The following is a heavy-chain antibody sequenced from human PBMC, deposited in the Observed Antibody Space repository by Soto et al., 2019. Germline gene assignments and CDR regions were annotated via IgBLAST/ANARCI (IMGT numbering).Heavy chain of an antibody. CDR3: ATEEAARIARWFDA. Sequence: QVQLQESGRSLVKPSQTLSLSCAVSGGSIISASYSWNWIRQSPGRGLEWIGHIYSSGSTYYNPSRKSRVSTSVDTSNHRSSLKLTSVTAADTAVYFCATEEAARIARWFDAWGQGILVTVSS. V-gene: IGHV4-31*11. J-gene: IGHJ5*02. CDR1: GGSIISASYS. D-gene: IGHD6-6*01. CDR2: IYSSGST.